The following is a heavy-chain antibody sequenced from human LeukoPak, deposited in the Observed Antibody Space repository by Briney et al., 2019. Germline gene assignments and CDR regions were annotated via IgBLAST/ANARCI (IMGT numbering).Heavy chain of an antibody. CDR2: IYHSGST. D-gene: IGHD6-13*01. Sequence: SETLSLTCTVSGGSISSGGYYWSWIRQPPGKGLEWIGYIYHSGSTYYNPSLKSRVTISVDRSKNQFSLKLSSVTAADTAVYYCARDPPQYSSSGADPWGQGTLVTVSS. CDR1: GGSISSGGYY. V-gene: IGHV4-30-2*01. J-gene: IGHJ5*02. CDR3: ARDPPQYSSSGADP.